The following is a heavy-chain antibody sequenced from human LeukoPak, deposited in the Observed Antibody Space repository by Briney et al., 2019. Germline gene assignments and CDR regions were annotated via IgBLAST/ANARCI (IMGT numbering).Heavy chain of an antibody. CDR3: ARGKQQLNY. CDR2: IYHSGST. V-gene: IGHV4-59*12. J-gene: IGHJ4*02. CDR1: GGSISSYY. D-gene: IGHD6-13*01. Sequence: PSETLSLTCTVSGGSISSYYWSWIRQPPGKGLEWIGEIYHSGSTNYNPSLKSRVTISVDKSKNQFSLKLSSVTAADTAVYYCARGKQQLNYWGQGTLVTVSS.